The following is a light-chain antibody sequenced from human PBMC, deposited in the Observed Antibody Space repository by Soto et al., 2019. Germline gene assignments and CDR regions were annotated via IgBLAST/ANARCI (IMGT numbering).Light chain of an antibody. Sequence: DVQMTQSPSSLSAFVGDRVTITCRASQGIAPYLAWFQQTPGKVPKLLIYATSTLQSGVPSRFSGSGSGTDFTLTISSLQPEDVATYYCQKYNSAPLTFGGVTKVEIK. CDR3: QKYNSAPLT. CDR1: QGIAPY. J-gene: IGKJ4*02. CDR2: ATS. V-gene: IGKV1-27*01.